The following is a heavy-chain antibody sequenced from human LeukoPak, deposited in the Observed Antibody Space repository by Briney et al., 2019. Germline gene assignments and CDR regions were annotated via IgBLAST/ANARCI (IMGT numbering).Heavy chain of an antibody. CDR1: GYTFTSYG. Sequence: GASVKVSCKASGYTFTSYGISWVRQAPGQGLEWMGCISAYNGNTNYAQKLQGRVTMTTDTSTSTAYMELRSLRSDDTAVYYCARVPGASIFGVVITHLDYWGLGTLVTVSS. V-gene: IGHV1-18*01. CDR2: ISAYNGNT. D-gene: IGHD3-3*01. CDR3: ARVPGASIFGVVITHLDY. J-gene: IGHJ4*02.